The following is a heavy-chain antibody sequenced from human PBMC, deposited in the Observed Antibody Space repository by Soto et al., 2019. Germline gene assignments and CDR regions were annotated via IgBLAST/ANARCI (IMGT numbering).Heavy chain of an antibody. Sequence: EVQLVESGGGLVQPGGSLRLSCVASGFRFDYYWMHWVRQAPGGGLMWISRLQIDGSHPAYADSVKGRFTISRDNAKTTLYLQMNYLRVDATGIYYCARGGDPDYWGQGTLVTVSS. CDR3: ARGGDPDY. J-gene: IGHJ4*02. CDR1: GFRFDYYW. D-gene: IGHD4-17*01. CDR2: LQIDGSHP. V-gene: IGHV3-74*01.